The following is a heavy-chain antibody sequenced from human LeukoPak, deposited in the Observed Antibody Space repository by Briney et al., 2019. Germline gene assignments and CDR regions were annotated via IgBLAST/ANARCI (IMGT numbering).Heavy chain of an antibody. CDR2: IKQDGSEK. CDR1: GFTFSSYW. D-gene: IGHD5-12*01. J-gene: IGHJ4*02. V-gene: IGHV3-7*01. CDR3: ARGGDDGGGYFDY. Sequence: GGSLRLSCAASGFTFSSYWMSWVRQAPGKGLEWVANIKQDGSEKYYVDSEKGRFTISRDNAKNSLYLQMNSLRAEDTAVYYCARGGDDGGGYFDYWGQGTLVTVSS.